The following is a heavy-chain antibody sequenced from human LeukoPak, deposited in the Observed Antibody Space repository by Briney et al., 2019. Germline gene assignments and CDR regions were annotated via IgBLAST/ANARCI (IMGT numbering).Heavy chain of an antibody. CDR3: ARGALGSTWSDT. CDR1: GGSITGFH. CDR2: IYYSAST. Sequence: SETLSLTCSVFGGSITGFHWTWIRQPPGKGLEWIGYIYYSASTNYNPSRKSRVSISVGKAKNHCSLKLNSVTAADTAVYYCARGALGSTWSDTWGQGTQVTVTS. D-gene: IGHD6-13*01. V-gene: IGHV4-59*01. J-gene: IGHJ5*02.